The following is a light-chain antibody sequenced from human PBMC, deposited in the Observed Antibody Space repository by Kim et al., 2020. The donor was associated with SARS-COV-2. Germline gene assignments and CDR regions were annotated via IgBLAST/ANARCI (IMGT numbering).Light chain of an antibody. CDR2: EVS. CDR1: SSDVGDYNY. J-gene: IGLJ3*02. CDR3: SSYAGNSNWV. Sequence: QSALTQPPSASGSPGQSVTISCTGTSSDVGDYNYVSWYQQHPGKAPKLMIYEVSERPSGVPDRFSGSKSGNTASLIVSGLQAEDEADYYCSSYAGNSNWVFGGGTQLTVL. V-gene: IGLV2-8*01.